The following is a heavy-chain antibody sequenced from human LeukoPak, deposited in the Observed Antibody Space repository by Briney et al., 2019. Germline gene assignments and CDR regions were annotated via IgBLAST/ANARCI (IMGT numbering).Heavy chain of an antibody. Sequence: ASVKVSCKASGHMFPSYGITWVRQAPGQGLEWMGWISAYNVHTNYAQKLQGRVTITTDESTSTAYMELSSLRSEDTAVYYCARGGGSYRDLSDAFDIWGQGTMVTVSS. V-gene: IGHV1-18*01. CDR3: ARGGGSYRDLSDAFDI. CDR2: ISAYNVHT. CDR1: GHMFPSYG. J-gene: IGHJ3*02. D-gene: IGHD1-26*01.